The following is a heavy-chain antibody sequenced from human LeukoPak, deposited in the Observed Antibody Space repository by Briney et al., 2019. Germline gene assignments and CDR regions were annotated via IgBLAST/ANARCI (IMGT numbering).Heavy chain of an antibody. J-gene: IGHJ3*02. CDR3: TTGKNDYGDFLGAFDI. V-gene: IGHV3-15*01. Sequence: GGSLRLSCAASGFTFSSYAMSWVRQAPGKGLEWVGRIKSKTDGGTTDYAAPVKGRFTISRDDSKNTLYLQMNSLKTEDTAVYYCTTGKNDYGDFLGAFDIWGQGTMVTVSS. D-gene: IGHD4-17*01. CDR2: IKSKTDGGTT. CDR1: GFTFSSYA.